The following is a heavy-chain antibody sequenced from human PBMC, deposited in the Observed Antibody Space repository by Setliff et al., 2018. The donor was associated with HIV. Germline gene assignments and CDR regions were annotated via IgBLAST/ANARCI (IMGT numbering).Heavy chain of an antibody. J-gene: IGHJ6*03. CDR3: VKGAPDYDTNPFYYYFYMHV. CDR1: GFGFSNFA. CDR2: VYGGGSYT. V-gene: IGHV3-23*03. Sequence: PGGSLRLSCAASGFGFSNFAMSWVRQAPGKGLELVSAVYGGGSYTYYVDTVKGRFTISRDNSQNTLYLQMNSLRVEDTAVYYCVKGAPDYDTNPFYYYFYMHVWGKGTTVTVSS. D-gene: IGHD4-17*01.